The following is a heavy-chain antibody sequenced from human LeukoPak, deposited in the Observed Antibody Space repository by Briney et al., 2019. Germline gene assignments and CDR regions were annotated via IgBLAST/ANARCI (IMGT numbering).Heavy chain of an antibody. D-gene: IGHD3-9*01. Sequence: PSETLSLTCTVSGGSISSYYWSWIRQPPGKGLEWIGYIYYSGSTNYNPSLKSRVTISVDTSKNQFSLKLSSVTAADTAVYYCARLNYDILTGSYYYMDVWGKGTTVTISS. CDR3: ARLNYDILTGSYYYMDV. V-gene: IGHV4-59*01. CDR1: GGSISSYY. J-gene: IGHJ6*03. CDR2: IYYSGST.